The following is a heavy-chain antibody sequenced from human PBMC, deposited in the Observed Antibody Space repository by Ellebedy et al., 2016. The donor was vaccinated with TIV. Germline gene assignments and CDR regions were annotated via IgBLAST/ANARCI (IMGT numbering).Heavy chain of an antibody. CDR3: ARQGQLVPDHFDY. J-gene: IGHJ4*02. CDR1: GYSFTSYW. V-gene: IGHV5-51*01. Sequence: KVSCKGSGYSFTSYWIGWVRQMRGKGLEWMGIIYPGNSDTRYSPSFQGQVTISADKSISTAYLQWSSLKASDTAMYYCARQGQLVPDHFDYWGQGTLVTVSS. D-gene: IGHD6-13*01. CDR2: IYPGNSDT.